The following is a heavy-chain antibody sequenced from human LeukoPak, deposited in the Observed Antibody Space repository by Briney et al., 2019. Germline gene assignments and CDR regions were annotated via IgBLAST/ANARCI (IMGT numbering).Heavy chain of an antibody. CDR2: IYASGST. V-gene: IGHV4-4*07. Sequence: SETLSLTCTVSGGSTSSYFWSWIRQPAGKGLEWIGRIYASGSTNYNPSLKSRVTMSVDTSKNQFSLKLSSVTAADTAVYYCARNPTDDILTGYYYYYYMDVWGKGTTVTVSS. D-gene: IGHD3-9*01. J-gene: IGHJ6*03. CDR1: GGSTSSYF. CDR3: ARNPTDDILTGYYYYYYMDV.